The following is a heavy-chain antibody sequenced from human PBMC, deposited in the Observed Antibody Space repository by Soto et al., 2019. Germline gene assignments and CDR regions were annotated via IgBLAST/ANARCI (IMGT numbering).Heavy chain of an antibody. CDR3: AKDATRTSGWYYFDY. Sequence: EVQLLESGGGLVQPGGSPRLSCAASGFTFSSYAMGWVRQAPGKGLEWVSVIDYSGGTTYYADSVKGRFTISRDNSRSTLYLQMNSLRPEDTAVYYCAKDATRTSGWYYFDYWGQGALVTVSS. V-gene: IGHV3-23*01. J-gene: IGHJ4*02. D-gene: IGHD6-19*01. CDR1: GFTFSSYA. CDR2: IDYSGGTT.